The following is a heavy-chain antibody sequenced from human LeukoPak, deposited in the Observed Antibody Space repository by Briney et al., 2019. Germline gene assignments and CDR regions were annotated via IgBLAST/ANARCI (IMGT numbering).Heavy chain of an antibody. CDR3: ARSSSCWYKDNWFDP. J-gene: IGHJ5*02. CDR2: IYYSGST. D-gene: IGHD6-19*01. V-gene: IGHV4-59*08. Sequence: SETLSLTCTVSGGSISSYYWSWIRQPPGKGQEWIGYIYYSGSTYYNPSLKSRVTISVDTSKNQFSLKLSSVTAADTAVYYCARSSSCWYKDNWFDPWGQGTLVTVSS. CDR1: GGSISSYY.